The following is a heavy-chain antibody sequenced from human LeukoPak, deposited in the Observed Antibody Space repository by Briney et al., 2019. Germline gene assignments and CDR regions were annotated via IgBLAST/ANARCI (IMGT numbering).Heavy chain of an antibody. CDR2: TSYSDST. CDR3: ARGKSKFDY. CDR1: GGSISSGY. J-gene: IGHJ4*02. V-gene: IGHV4-59*08. Sequence: SETLSLTCTVSGGSISSGYWSWIRQPPGKGLEWIGYTSYSDSTRYSPSLKSRVTISVDTSKNHFSLKLSSVTAADTAVYYCARGKSKFDYWGQGTLVTVSS.